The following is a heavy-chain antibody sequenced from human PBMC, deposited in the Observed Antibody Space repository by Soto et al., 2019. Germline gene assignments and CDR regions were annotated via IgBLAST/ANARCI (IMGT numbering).Heavy chain of an antibody. Sequence: SETLSLTCAVSGGSFTSYYWRWIRQPPGKGLEWIGEINHSGSTNYNPSLKSRVTISVDTPKNQFSLKLRSVTAADTAVYYCARVHYGSGSQYYYGMDVWGQGTTVTVS. CDR3: ARVHYGSGSQYYYGMDV. CDR1: GGSFTSYY. D-gene: IGHD3-10*01. V-gene: IGHV4-34*01. CDR2: INHSGST. J-gene: IGHJ6*02.